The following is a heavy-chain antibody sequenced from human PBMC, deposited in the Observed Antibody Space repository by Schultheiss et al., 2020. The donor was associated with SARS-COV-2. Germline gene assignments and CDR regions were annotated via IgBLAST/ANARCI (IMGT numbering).Heavy chain of an antibody. CDR2: IYYSGST. D-gene: IGHD3-3*01. Sequence: SETLSLTCTVSGDSMSNNNYYWGWIRQHPGKGLEWIGYIYYSGSTYYNPSLKSRVTISVDTSKNQFSLKLSSVTAADTAVFYCARGRRITIFGVGSLPYYYMDVWGKGTTVTVSS. J-gene: IGHJ6*03. CDR3: ARGRRITIFGVGSLPYYYMDV. CDR1: GDSMSNNNYY. V-gene: IGHV4-39*07.